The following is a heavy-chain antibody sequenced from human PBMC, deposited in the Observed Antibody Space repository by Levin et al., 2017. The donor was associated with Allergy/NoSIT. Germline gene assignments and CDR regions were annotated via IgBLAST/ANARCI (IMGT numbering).Heavy chain of an antibody. D-gene: IGHD3-9*01. CDR3: AKGTTQQVFDILTGYFLPEDY. CDR2: ISGSGGDA. J-gene: IGHJ4*02. V-gene: IGHV3-23*01. CDR1: GFTFGTYA. Sequence: PGESLKISCAASGFTFGTYAMSWVRQGPGKGLEWVSAISGSGGDAYYADSVKGRFTISRDNSKNTLYLQMNTLRAEDTAVYYCAKGTTQQVFDILTGYFLPEDYWGQGTLVTVSS.